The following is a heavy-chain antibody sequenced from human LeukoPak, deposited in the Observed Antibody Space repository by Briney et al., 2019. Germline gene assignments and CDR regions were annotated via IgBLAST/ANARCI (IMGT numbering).Heavy chain of an antibody. D-gene: IGHD5-24*01. CDR3: AREIDRDGYNRFFDY. CDR1: GGTFSNYA. Sequence: GASVKVSCKASGGTFSNYAINWMRQAPGQRFEWMGWINAGNGNTKYSQKFQGRVTFTRDTSAYTVYMDLTSLRSEDTAIYYCAREIDRDGYNRFFDYWGQGTLVTVSS. V-gene: IGHV1-3*01. CDR2: INAGNGNT. J-gene: IGHJ4*02.